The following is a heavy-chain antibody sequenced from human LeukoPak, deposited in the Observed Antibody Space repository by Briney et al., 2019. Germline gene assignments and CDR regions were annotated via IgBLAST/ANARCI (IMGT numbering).Heavy chain of an antibody. Sequence: PSETLSLTCTVSGGSISSSSYYWGWIRQPPGKGLEWIGSIYYSGSTYYNPSLKSRVTISVDRSRNQFSLKLSSVTAADTAVYYCARGVTIFGVATNWFDPWGQGTLVTVSS. V-gene: IGHV4-39*07. D-gene: IGHD3-3*01. CDR1: GGSISSSSYY. J-gene: IGHJ5*02. CDR2: IYYSGST. CDR3: ARGVTIFGVATNWFDP.